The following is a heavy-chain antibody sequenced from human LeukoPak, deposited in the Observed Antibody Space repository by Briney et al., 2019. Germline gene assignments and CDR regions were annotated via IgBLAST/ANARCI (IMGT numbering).Heavy chain of an antibody. Sequence: GGSLRLSCAASGFTFSSYAMSWVRQAPGKGLEWVSAISCSGGSTYYADSVKGRFTISRDNSKNTLYLQMNSLRAEDTAVYYCANGQFWIQPYWFDPWGQGTLVTVSS. V-gene: IGHV3-23*01. CDR1: GFTFSSYA. J-gene: IGHJ5*02. CDR2: ISCSGGST. D-gene: IGHD5-18*01. CDR3: ANGQFWIQPYWFDP.